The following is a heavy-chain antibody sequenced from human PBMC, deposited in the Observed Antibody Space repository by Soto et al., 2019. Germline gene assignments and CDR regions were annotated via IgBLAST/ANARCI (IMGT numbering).Heavy chain of an antibody. V-gene: IGHV1-58*01. Sequence: SVKVSCKASGFTFTSAAVQWVRLARGQRLEWIGWIVVGSGNTNYAQKFQGRVTMTRDTSTSTVYMELSSLRSEDTAVYYCAKYGSYYYDSSGYIDYWGQGTLVTVSS. CDR1: GFTFTSAA. J-gene: IGHJ4*02. D-gene: IGHD3-22*01. CDR3: AKYGSYYYDSSGYIDY. CDR2: IVVGSGNT.